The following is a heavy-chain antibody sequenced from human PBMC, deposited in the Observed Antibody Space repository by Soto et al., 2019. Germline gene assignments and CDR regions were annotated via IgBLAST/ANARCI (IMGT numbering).Heavy chain of an antibody. CDR1: GFTFSIYG. J-gene: IGHJ3*02. Sequence: EVQLLDSGGGLVQPGGSLRLSCAASGFTFSIYGMSWVRQAPGKGLEWVSGINAGGDSTYFADSVKGRFTISRDNSKNTVYLQMNSLPADDTALYYCAKCSGGSCYNAFDMWGQGTMVTVSS. CDR3: AKCSGGSCYNAFDM. CDR2: INAGGDST. D-gene: IGHD2-15*01. V-gene: IGHV3-23*01.